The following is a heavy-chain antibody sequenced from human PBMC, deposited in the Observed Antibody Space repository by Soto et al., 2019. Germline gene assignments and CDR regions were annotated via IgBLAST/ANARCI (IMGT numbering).Heavy chain of an antibody. Sequence: SETLSLTCTVSGGSISSGGYYWSWIRQHPGKGLEWIGYIYYSGSTYYNPSLKSRVTISVDTSKNQFSLKLSSVTAADTAVYYCARDWGPTPSIAARHYYYGMDVWGQGTTVTVSS. J-gene: IGHJ6*02. D-gene: IGHD6-6*01. CDR2: IYYSGST. CDR3: ARDWGPTPSIAARHYYYGMDV. V-gene: IGHV4-31*03. CDR1: GGSISSGGYY.